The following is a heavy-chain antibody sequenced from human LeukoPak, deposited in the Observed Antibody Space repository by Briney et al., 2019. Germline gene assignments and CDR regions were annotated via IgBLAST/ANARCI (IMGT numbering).Heavy chain of an antibody. CDR3: ARANDYVWGSYRQFDY. Sequence: GGSLRLSCAASGFTFSSYAMHWVRQAPGKGLEWVAVISYDGSNKYYADSVKGRFTISRDNSKNTLYLQMNSLRAEDTAVYYCARANDYVWGSYRQFDYWGQGTLVTVPS. CDR2: ISYDGSNK. V-gene: IGHV3-30-3*01. D-gene: IGHD3-16*02. CDR1: GFTFSSYA. J-gene: IGHJ4*02.